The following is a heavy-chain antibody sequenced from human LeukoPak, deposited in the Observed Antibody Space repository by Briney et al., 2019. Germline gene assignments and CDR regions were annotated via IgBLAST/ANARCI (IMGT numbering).Heavy chain of an antibody. V-gene: IGHV3-7*01. J-gene: IGHJ6*03. CDR3: ARDPYSGSYGNEYYYYMDV. Sequence: GGSLRLSCAASGFTFTTYWMTWVRQAPGKGLEWVDNINQDGTEKYYVDSVKGRFTISRDNSKNSLYLQMDSLGPEDTAVYYCARDPYSGSYGNEYYYYMDVWGKGTTVTISS. CDR1: GFTFTTYW. CDR2: INQDGTEK. D-gene: IGHD1-26*01.